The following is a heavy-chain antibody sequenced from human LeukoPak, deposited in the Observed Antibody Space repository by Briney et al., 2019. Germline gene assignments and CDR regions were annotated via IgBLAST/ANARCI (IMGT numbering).Heavy chain of an antibody. V-gene: IGHV3-23*01. CDR3: AKGLEDMHDYTGRYSNWFDP. Sequence: GGSLRLSCAASGFAFSSYAMTWVRQAPGKGLEWVSGISGTAANTYYSDSVKGRFTISRDNSKNTLYLQMNNLRAEDTALYYCAKGLEDMHDYTGRYSNWFDPWGQGTLVAVSS. CDR2: ISGTAANT. J-gene: IGHJ5*02. CDR1: GFAFSSYA. D-gene: IGHD2-8*02.